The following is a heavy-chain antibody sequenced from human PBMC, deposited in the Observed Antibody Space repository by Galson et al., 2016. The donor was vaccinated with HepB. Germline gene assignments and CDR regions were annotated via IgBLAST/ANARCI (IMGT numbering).Heavy chain of an antibody. CDR2: ISWSGDTT. CDR1: GFTFSSYP. D-gene: IGHD6-13*01. CDR3: ASMGGGSGSWYKD. Sequence: SLRLSCAASGFTFSSYPMSWVRQAPGKGLEWVSRISWSGDTTNYADSVRGRFTISGDNSKSTLFLRLRSLRAGDTAVYYCASMGGGSGSWYKDWGQGTVVTVSS. V-gene: IGHV3-23*01. J-gene: IGHJ3*01.